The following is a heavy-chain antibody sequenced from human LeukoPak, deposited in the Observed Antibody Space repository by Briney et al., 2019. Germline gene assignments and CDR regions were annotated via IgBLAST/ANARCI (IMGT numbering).Heavy chain of an antibody. V-gene: IGHV4-31*03. Sequence: PSQTLSLTCTVSGGSISSGGYYWSWIRQHPGKGLEWIGYIYYSGSTYYNPSLKSRVTISVDTSKNQFSLKLSSVTAADTAVYYCARHVHVSMIVVILSDYFDYWGRGTLVSVSS. D-gene: IGHD3-22*01. J-gene: IGHJ4*02. CDR1: GGSISSGGYY. CDR2: IYYSGST. CDR3: ARHVHVSMIVVILSDYFDY.